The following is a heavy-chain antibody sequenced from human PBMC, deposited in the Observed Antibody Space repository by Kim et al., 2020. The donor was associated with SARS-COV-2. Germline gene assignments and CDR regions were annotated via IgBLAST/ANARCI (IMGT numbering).Heavy chain of an antibody. V-gene: IGHV3-13*01. CDR1: GFTFSSYD. CDR2: IGTAGDT. Sequence: GGSLRLSCAASGFTFSSYDMHWVRQATGKGLEWVSAIGTAGDTYYPGSVKGRFTISRENAKNSLYLQMNSLRAGDTAVYYCARADYDILGNWYFDLWGRGTLVTVSS. J-gene: IGHJ2*01. D-gene: IGHD3-9*01. CDR3: ARADYDILGNWYFDL.